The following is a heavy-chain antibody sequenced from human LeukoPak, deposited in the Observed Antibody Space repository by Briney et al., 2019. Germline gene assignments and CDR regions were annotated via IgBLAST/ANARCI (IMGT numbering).Heavy chain of an antibody. V-gene: IGHV1-3*01. CDR2: INAGNGNT. CDR1: GYTFTSYD. CDR3: ARVLMVRGVITPHYYYGMDV. Sequence: ASVKVSCKASGYTFTSYDINWVRQATGQGLEWMEWINAGNGNTKYSQKFRGRVTITRDTSASTAYMELSSLRSEDTAVYYCARVLMVRGVITPHYYYGMDVWGKGTTVTVSS. J-gene: IGHJ6*04. D-gene: IGHD3-10*01.